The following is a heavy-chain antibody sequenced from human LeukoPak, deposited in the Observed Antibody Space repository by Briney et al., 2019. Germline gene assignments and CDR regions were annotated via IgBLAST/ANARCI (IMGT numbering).Heavy chain of an antibody. CDR3: ARTAGTWDFDY. V-gene: IGHV1-46*01. D-gene: IGHD6-19*01. J-gene: IGHJ4*02. CDR2: INPSGGST. Sequence: ASVEVSCKASGYTFTSYYMHWVRQAPGQGLEWMGIINPSGGSTSYAQKFQGRVTMTRDTSTSTVYMELSSLRSEDTAVYYCARTAGTWDFDYWGQGTLVTVSS. CDR1: GYTFTSYY.